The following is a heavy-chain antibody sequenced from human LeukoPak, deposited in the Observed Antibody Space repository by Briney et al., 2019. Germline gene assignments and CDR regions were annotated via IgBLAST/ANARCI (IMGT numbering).Heavy chain of an antibody. CDR3: ARIPAARREMDY. CDR1: GFTFSRYW. V-gene: IGHV3-33*08. D-gene: IGHD6-6*01. J-gene: IGHJ4*02. CDR2: IRYDGRKE. Sequence: GGSLRLSCAASGFTFSRYWMHWVRQAPGKGLEWVAFIRYDGRKEYYADSVKGRFTISRDNSKNMLYLQMNSLRAEDTAVYYCARIPAARREMDYWGQGTLVTVSS.